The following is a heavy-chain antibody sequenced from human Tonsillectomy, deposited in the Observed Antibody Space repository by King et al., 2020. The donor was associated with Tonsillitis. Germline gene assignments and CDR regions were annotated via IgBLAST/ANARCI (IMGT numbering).Heavy chain of an antibody. CDR3: ARELIAVAGTGGWDY. V-gene: IGHV1-46*01. Sequence: VQLVESGAEVKKPGASVKVSCKASGYTFTSYYMHWVRQAPGQGLEWMGIINPSGGSTSYAQKFQGRVTMTRDTSTSTVYMELSSLRSEDTAVYYCARELIAVAGTGGWDYWGQGTLVTVSS. D-gene: IGHD6-19*01. CDR1: GYTFTSYY. J-gene: IGHJ4*02. CDR2: INPSGGST.